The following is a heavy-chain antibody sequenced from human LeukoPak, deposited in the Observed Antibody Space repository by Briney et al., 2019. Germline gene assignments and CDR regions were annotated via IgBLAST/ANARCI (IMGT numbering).Heavy chain of an antibody. CDR1: GFNFDIAW. J-gene: IGHJ6*03. CDR3: VRRDAYKPRYFMDV. Sequence: GGSLRLSXAVSGFNFDIAWMNWVSQAPGEGLEWVGRIKSKNDGAATDYGAPVRGRFTISIDDSKNMLYLQMNSLKTEDTAVYYCVRRDAYKPRYFMDVWGKGTTVTVSS. D-gene: IGHD5-24*01. V-gene: IGHV3-15*01. CDR2: IKSKNDGAAT.